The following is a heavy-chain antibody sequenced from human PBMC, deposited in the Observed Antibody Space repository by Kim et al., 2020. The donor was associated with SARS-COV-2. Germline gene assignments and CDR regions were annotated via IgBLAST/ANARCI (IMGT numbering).Heavy chain of an antibody. D-gene: IGHD3-22*01. Sequence: TPSRKSRVTISVDTSKNQFSLKLSSVTAADTAVYYCARGAGPYDSSGHDYWGQGTLVTVSS. V-gene: IGHV4-31*02. J-gene: IGHJ4*02. CDR3: ARGAGPYDSSGHDY.